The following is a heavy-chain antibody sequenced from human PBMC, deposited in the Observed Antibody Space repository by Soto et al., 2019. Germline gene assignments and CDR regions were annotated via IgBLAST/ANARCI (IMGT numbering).Heavy chain of an antibody. CDR2: INPNFGSA. D-gene: IGHD5-18*01. CDR3: ATYYTAVAYFEN. Sequence: QVRVVQSGAEVRKPGSSVKVSCTASGDPSSYSAIGWLRQAPGQGLEWMGGINPNFGSAIYAQKFQGRTTITAHYKELNDLRSEDTAIYFCATYYTAVAYFENWGQGTLVTVSS. J-gene: IGHJ4*02. V-gene: IGHV1-69*01. CDR1: GDPSSYSA.